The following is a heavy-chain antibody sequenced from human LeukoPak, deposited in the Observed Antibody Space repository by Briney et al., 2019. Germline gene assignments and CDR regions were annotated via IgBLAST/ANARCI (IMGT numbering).Heavy chain of an antibody. CDR2: INPNSGDT. CDR3: ARGRLNGNVDF. D-gene: IGHD1-20*01. Sequence: ASVKVSCKASGYTFTGYYMHWVRQAPGQGLEWMGWINPNSGDTGYAHNLQGRITITRDSSTATVFMELSSLRSEDTAMYYCARGRLNGNVDFWGQGTLVTVSS. J-gene: IGHJ4*02. V-gene: IGHV1-8*03. CDR1: GYTFTGYY.